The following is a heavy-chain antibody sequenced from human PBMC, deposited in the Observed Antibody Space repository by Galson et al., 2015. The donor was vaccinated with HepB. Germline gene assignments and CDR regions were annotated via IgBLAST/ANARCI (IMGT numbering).Heavy chain of an antibody. CDR3: ARDSYRKFDY. Sequence: SLRLSCAASGFTFSTYWLNWVRHAPGKGLEWVATISQRGSEKFYVASVKGRFTISRDNAKNSLYLQMNSLRAEDTAVYYCARDSYRKFDYWGQGTLVTVSS. J-gene: IGHJ4*02. CDR2: ISQRGSEK. D-gene: IGHD5-12*01. V-gene: IGHV3-7*01. CDR1: GFTFSTYW.